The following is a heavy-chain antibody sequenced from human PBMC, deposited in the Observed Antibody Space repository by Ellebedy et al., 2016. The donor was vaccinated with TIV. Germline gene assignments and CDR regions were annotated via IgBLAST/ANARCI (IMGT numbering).Heavy chain of an antibody. D-gene: IGHD3-22*01. CDR3: ERDYYNTSGYYYGGY. J-gene: IGHJ4*02. CDR1: GFTFHDYA. V-gene: IGHV3-43*02. CDR2: ISGDGGST. Sequence: GESLKISCAASGFTFHDYAMHWVRQPPGKGLEWVSLISGDGGSTYYADSVKGRFTISRDNAKNSLYLQMNSLRDEDTAVYNCERDYYNTSGYYYGGYWGQGTLVTVSS.